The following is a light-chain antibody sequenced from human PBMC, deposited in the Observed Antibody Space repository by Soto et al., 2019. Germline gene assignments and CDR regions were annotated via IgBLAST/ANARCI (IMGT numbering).Light chain of an antibody. CDR2: ATS. CDR3: LQDNSYPLT. J-gene: IGKJ4*01. Sequence: IQMTQSPSSLSASVGDRVTITCRASQGIRDELGWYQQKPGKAPNLLIYATSSLQGGVPSRFSGSGSGTDFTLTISSLQPEDFATYYCLQDNSYPLTFGGGTKVDIK. CDR1: QGIRDE. V-gene: IGKV1-6*01.